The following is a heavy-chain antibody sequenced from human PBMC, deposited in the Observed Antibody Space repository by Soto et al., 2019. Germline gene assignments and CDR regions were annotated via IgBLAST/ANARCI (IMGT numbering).Heavy chain of an antibody. CDR1: GFTFSSYW. Sequence: EVQLVESGGGLVQPGGSLRLSCAASGFTFSSYWMHWVRQAPGKGLVWVSRINSDGSSTSYADSVKGRFTISRDNAKNTLYLQMNRLSAEEKAVYYCARVPPFNAYAVWSDYSPNYYYYGMDVWGQGTTVTVSS. D-gene: IGHD3-3*01. J-gene: IGHJ6*02. CDR3: ARVPPFNAYAVWSDYSPNYYYYGMDV. V-gene: IGHV3-74*01. CDR2: INSDGSST.